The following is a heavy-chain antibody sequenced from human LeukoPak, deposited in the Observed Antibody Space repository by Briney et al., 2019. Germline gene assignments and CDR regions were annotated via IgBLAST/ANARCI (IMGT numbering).Heavy chain of an antibody. CDR3: AREEQLVLDNWFDP. CDR2: IYTSGST. Sequence: SQTLSLTCTVSGGSISSGSYYWSWIRQPAGTGLEWIGRIYTSGSTNYNPSLKSRVTISVDTSKNQFSLKLSSVTAADTAVYYCAREEQLVLDNWFDPWGLGTLVTVSS. V-gene: IGHV4-61*02. D-gene: IGHD6-6*01. J-gene: IGHJ5*02. CDR1: GGSISSGSYY.